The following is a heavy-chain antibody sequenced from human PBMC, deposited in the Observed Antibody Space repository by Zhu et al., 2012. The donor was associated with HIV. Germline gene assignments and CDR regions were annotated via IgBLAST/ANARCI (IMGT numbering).Heavy chain of an antibody. CDR3: ARLRDTSGYYYPFDY. J-gene: IGHJ4*02. Sequence: QVQLQESGPGLVKPSETLSLTCSVSGGSTSSHYWSWIRQPPGKGLEWIGYVYYTGTTNYNPSLKSRVTISLDMSKNLFSLKLTSVTAADTAVYYCARLRDTSGYYYPFDYWGQGTLVTVSS. CDR1: GGSTSSHY. D-gene: IGHD3-22*01. V-gene: IGHV4-59*11. CDR2: VYYTGTT.